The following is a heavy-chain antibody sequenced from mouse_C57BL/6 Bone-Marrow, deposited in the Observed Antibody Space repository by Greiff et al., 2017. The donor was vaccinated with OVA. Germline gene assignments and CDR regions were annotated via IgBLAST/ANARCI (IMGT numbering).Heavy chain of an antibody. J-gene: IGHJ1*03. CDR3: ARGGYYGNYHWYFDV. D-gene: IGHD2-1*01. CDR1: GYAFTNYL. CDR2: INPGSGGT. Sequence: VQLQHSGAELVRPGTSVKVSCKASGYAFTNYLIEWVKQRPGQGLEWIGVINPGSGGTNYNEKFKGKATLTADKSSSTAYMQLSSLTSEDSAVYFCARGGYYGNYHWYFDVWGTGTTVTVSS. V-gene: IGHV1-54*01.